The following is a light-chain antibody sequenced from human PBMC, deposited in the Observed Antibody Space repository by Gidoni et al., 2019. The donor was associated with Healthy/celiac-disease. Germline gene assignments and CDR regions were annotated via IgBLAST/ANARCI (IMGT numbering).Light chain of an antibody. CDR2: DDS. Sequence: SYVLTQPPSASVAPGQTARITCGGNNIGSKSVHWYQQKPGQAPVLVVYDDSHRPSGIPERFSGSNSGNTATLTISRVEAGDEADYYCQVWDSSSDRPYVFGTGTKVTVL. J-gene: IGLJ1*01. V-gene: IGLV3-21*02. CDR3: QVWDSSSDRPYV. CDR1: NIGSKS.